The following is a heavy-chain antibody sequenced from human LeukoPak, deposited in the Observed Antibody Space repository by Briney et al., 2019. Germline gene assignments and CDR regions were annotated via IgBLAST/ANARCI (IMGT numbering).Heavy chain of an antibody. CDR3: SEGLDY. V-gene: IGHV3-15*04. Sequence: IASTADGGTTEYAAPVKGRFTISRDDSKSILYLQMNSLKTEDTALYFCSEGLDYWGQGTLVTVS. J-gene: IGHJ4*02. CDR2: IASTADGGTT.